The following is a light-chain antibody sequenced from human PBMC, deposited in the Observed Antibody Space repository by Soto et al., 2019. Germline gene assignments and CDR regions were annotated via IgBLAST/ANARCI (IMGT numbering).Light chain of an antibody. J-gene: IGKJ1*01. V-gene: IGKV3-20*01. CDR1: QTVSRS. Sequence: EVVLRQSPATLSVSPGERATLSCRASQTVSRSLAWYQQRPGQAPRLLIYGASTRATGVSDRFSGSGSGTDFTLTISRLEPEDFAVYYCQQYGSSPTWTFGQGTKV. CDR3: QQYGSSPTWT. CDR2: GAS.